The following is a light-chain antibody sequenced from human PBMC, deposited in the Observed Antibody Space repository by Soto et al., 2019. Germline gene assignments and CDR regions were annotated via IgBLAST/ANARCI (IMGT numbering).Light chain of an antibody. CDR2: MND. J-gene: IGLJ1*01. V-gene: IGLV1-47*01. CDR1: TSNILRNY. CDR3: ASWDDSLSGDV. Sequence: QSVLTQPPSASGNPGQRLTISCSGSTSNILRNYVYWYRQLPGTAPRLLISMNDQRPSGVPDRFSGSKSGTSASLAISGLRSEDEADYYCASWDDSLSGDVFGTGTQLTVL.